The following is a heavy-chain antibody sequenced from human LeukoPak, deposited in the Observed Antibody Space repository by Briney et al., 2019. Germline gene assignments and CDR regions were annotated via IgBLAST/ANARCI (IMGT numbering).Heavy chain of an antibody. CDR3: ARDVSAWGSVYGMDV. CDR1: GFTFSSYW. D-gene: IGHD7-27*01. CDR2: IKQDGSEK. Sequence: GGSLRLSCAASGFTFSSYWMSWVRQAPGKGLEWVANIKQDGSEKYYVDSVKGRFTISRDNAKNSLYLQMNSLRAEDTAVYYCARDVSAWGSVYGMDVWGQGTTVTVSS. J-gene: IGHJ6*02. V-gene: IGHV3-7*03.